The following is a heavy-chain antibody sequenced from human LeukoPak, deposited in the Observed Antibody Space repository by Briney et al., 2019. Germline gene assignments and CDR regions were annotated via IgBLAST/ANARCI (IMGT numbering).Heavy chain of an antibody. Sequence: GASVKVSCKASGGTFSSYTISWMRQAPGQGLEWMGRIIPILGIANYAQKFQGRITITADKSTSTAYMELSSLRSEDTAVYYCALRITGTINWFDPWGQGTLVTVSS. CDR1: GGTFSSYT. D-gene: IGHD1-20*01. CDR2: IIPILGIA. CDR3: ALRITGTINWFDP. V-gene: IGHV1-69*02. J-gene: IGHJ5*02.